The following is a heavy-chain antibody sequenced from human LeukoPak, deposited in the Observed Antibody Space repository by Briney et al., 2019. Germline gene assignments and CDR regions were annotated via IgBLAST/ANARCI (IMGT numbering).Heavy chain of an antibody. Sequence: GGSLRLSCAASAFTFSSYEMNWVRQAPGKGLDWVSYISSSGSTIYYADSVRGRFTISRDNAKNSLYLQMNSLRAEDTAVYYCARDSVYGWFDPWGQGTLVTVSS. J-gene: IGHJ5*02. CDR3: ARDSVYGWFDP. CDR2: ISSSGSTI. V-gene: IGHV3-48*03. CDR1: AFTFSSYE. D-gene: IGHD2/OR15-2a*01.